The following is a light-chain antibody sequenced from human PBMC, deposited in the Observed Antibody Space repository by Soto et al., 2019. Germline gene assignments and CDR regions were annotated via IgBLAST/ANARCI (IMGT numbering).Light chain of an antibody. CDR2: GAS. J-gene: IGKJ4*01. Sequence: EIVMTQSPATLSVSPGERATLSCRASQNVNDNLAWYQQKPGQAPRLLVYGASTRATGIPASFSGSGSGTEFTLTIGSLQSEDFAVYYCQQYNSWPLTFGAGTKVKIK. V-gene: IGKV3D-15*01. CDR1: QNVNDN. CDR3: QQYNSWPLT.